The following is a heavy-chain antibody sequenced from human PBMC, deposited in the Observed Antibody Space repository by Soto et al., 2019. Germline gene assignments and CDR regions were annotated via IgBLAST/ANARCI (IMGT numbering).Heavy chain of an antibody. V-gene: IGHV1-2*02. CDR2: IDPKSGGT. Sequence: QLVQSGAEVKKPGASVKVSCKTSGPTFIAYYIHWVRQAPGQGLEWMGWIDPKSGGTTYEQKFLGRVTMTRDTSINQAYMELNTLTSDDTALYYCARISVDVPEWGQGTLITVSS. CDR1: GPTFIAYY. CDR3: ARISVDVPE. J-gene: IGHJ4*02. D-gene: IGHD5-12*01.